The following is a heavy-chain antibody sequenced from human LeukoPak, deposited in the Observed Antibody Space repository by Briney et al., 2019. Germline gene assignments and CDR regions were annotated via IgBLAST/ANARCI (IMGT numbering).Heavy chain of an antibody. Sequence: SETLSLTCAVYGGSFSGYYWSWIRQPPGKGLEWIGEINHSGSTNYNPSLKSRVIISVDTSKNQFSLKLSSVTAADTAVYYCARGSRSSPFDYWGQGTLVTVSS. V-gene: IGHV4-34*01. CDR1: GGSFSGYY. CDR3: ARGSRSSPFDY. CDR2: INHSGST. J-gene: IGHJ4*02.